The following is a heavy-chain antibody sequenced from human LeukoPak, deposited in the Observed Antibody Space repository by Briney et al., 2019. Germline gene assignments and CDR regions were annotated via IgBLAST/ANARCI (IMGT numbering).Heavy chain of an antibody. J-gene: IGHJ4*02. CDR2: ISSSSSYI. CDR3: ARDGRVYCSSTSCHRPEFDY. V-gene: IGHV3-11*06. D-gene: IGHD2-2*02. Sequence: GGSLRLSCAASGFTFSDYYMSWIRQAPGKGLEWVSSISSSSSYIYYADSVKGRFTISRDNAKNSLYLQMNSLRAEDTAVYYCARDGRVYCSSTSCHRPEFDYWGQGTLVTVSS. CDR1: GFTFSDYY.